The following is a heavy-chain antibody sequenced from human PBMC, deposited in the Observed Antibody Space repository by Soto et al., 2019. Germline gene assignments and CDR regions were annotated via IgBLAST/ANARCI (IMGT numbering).Heavy chain of an antibody. CDR2: IYTSGST. V-gene: IGHV4-4*07. Sequence: SETLSLTCTVSGGSISSYYWSWIRQPAGKGLEWIGRIYTSGSTNYNPSLKSRVTMSVDTSKNQFSLKLSSVTAADTAVYYCATLASTYGSRRYYQSHYYSGMEAWGHGTTVT. D-gene: IGHD3-10*01. CDR3: ATLASTYGSRRYYQSHYYSGMEA. CDR1: GGSISSYY. J-gene: IGHJ6*02.